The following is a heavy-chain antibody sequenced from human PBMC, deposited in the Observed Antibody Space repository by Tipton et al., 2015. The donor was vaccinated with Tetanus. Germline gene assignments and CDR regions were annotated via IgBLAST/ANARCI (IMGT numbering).Heavy chain of an antibody. J-gene: IGHJ5*02. Sequence: GLVKPSETLSLTCTVSGGSITSGTYYWGWIRQPPGKGLEWIGNTYSYSGSTYYNSPPKSRVTIPLDASKNQFSLKMTSVTAADTAVYYCARQADNWFDPWGQGTLVVVSS. CDR1: GGSITSGTYY. V-gene: IGHV4-39*01. CDR3: ARQADNWFDP. CDR2: TYSYSGST.